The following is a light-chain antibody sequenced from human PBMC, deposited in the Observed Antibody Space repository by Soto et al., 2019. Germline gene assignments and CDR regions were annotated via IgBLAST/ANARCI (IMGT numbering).Light chain of an antibody. Sequence: EIVLTQSPGTLSLSQGERATFTCRASQSITRNYLAWYQQKPGQAPRLLIYGASNRATGIPDRFSGSGSGTDFTLTISRLEPEDFAVYYCQQYGSSPLTFGGGTKVEIK. CDR2: GAS. V-gene: IGKV3-20*01. CDR3: QQYGSSPLT. J-gene: IGKJ4*01. CDR1: QSITRNY.